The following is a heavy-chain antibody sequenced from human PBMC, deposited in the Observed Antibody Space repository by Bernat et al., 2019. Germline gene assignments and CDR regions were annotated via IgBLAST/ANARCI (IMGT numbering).Heavy chain of an antibody. D-gene: IGHD1-26*01. J-gene: IGHJ4*02. CDR2: IYSSGTT. CDR1: GGSNSGYY. Sequence: QVQLQESGPGLVKPSETLSLTCTVSGGSNSGYYWNWIRQPAGKGLEWIGRIYSSGTTNYNPSLKSRVTMSVDMSKNQFSLKLSSVTAADTAVYYCAKYVSGSYFDYWGQGTLVTVSS. V-gene: IGHV4-4*07. CDR3: AKYVSGSYFDY.